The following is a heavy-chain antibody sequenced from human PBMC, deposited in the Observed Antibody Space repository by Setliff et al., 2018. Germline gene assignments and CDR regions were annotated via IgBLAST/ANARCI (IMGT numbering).Heavy chain of an antibody. CDR1: GYTFLSYG. J-gene: IGHJ4*02. CDR2: ISAYTGKT. CDR3: ARAPRLEWILPTFDY. Sequence: ASVKVSCKAVGYTFLSYGLSWVRQAPGQGLEWMGWISAYTGKTDYAQNFQGRVTMTTDTSTNTAYLELRSLRYDDTAVYFCARAPRLEWILPTFDYWGQGTPGHRLL. D-gene: IGHD3-3*01. V-gene: IGHV1-18*01.